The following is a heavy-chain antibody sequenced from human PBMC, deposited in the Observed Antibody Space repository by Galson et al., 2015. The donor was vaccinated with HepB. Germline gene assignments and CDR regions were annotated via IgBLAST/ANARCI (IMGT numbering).Heavy chain of an antibody. CDR1: GDSVSSNIAA. V-gene: IGHV6-1*01. CDR2: TYYRSRWYN. D-gene: IGHD6-19*01. Sequence: CAISGDSVSSNIAAWNWIRQSPSRGLEWLGRTYYRSRWYNDYAVSVNSRIIISPDTSENQVSLQLNSVTPEDTAVYYCAREVAGTYCFDYWGQGTLVTVSS. J-gene: IGHJ4*02. CDR3: AREVAGTYCFDY.